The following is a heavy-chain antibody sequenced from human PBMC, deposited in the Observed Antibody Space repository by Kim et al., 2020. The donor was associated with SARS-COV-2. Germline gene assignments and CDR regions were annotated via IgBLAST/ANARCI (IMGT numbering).Heavy chain of an antibody. CDR3: AKDEAVYCGGDCYPTN. D-gene: IGHD2-21*02. V-gene: IGHV3-23*01. J-gene: IGHJ4*02. Sequence: VTGLFTISRDKSKNTLYLQMNSLRAEDTAVYYCAKDEAVYCGGDCYPTNWGQGTLVTVSS.